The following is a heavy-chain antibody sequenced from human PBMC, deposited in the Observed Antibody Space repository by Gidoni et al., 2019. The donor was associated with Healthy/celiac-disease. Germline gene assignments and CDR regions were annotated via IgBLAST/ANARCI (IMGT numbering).Heavy chain of an antibody. CDR3: AREGRGFSRYSGSYQTYFDY. Sequence: QVQLQESGPGLVKPSQTLSLTCTVSGGSISSGSYYWSWIRQPAGKGLEWIGRIYTSGSTNYNPSLKSRVTISVDTSKNQFSLKLSSVTAADTAVYYCAREGRGFSRYSGSYQTYFDYWGQGTLVTVSS. V-gene: IGHV4-61*02. CDR1: GGSISSGSYY. J-gene: IGHJ4*02. D-gene: IGHD1-26*01. CDR2: IYTSGST.